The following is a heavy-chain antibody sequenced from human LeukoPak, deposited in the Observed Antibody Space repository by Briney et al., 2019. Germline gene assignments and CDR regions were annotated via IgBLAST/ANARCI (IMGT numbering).Heavy chain of an antibody. J-gene: IGHJ6*03. CDR2: IYYSGST. V-gene: IGHV4-39*07. Sequence: PSETLSLTCTVSGGSISSSSYYWGWIRQPPGKGLEWIGSIYYSGSTYYSPSLKSRVTISVDTSKKQFSLKLSSVTAADTAVYYCVRDYRSAYSGYDYYYYYYMDVWGIGTTVTVSS. D-gene: IGHD5-12*01. CDR1: GGSISSSSYY. CDR3: VRDYRSAYSGYDYYYYYYMDV.